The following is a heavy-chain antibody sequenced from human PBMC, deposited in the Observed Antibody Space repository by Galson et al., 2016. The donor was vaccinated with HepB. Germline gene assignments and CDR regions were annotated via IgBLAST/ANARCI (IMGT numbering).Heavy chain of an antibody. D-gene: IGHD4-17*01. Sequence: SLRLSCAASGFTFSTYSMNWVRQAPGKGLEWISYISWTSNTIYYADSVKGRFTISRDTAKSSLYLQMNSLRAEDTALYYCARYYADWAVDIWGQGTRVTVSS. V-gene: IGHV3-48*04. CDR2: ISWTSNTI. CDR3: ARYYADWAVDI. J-gene: IGHJ3*02. CDR1: GFTFSTYS.